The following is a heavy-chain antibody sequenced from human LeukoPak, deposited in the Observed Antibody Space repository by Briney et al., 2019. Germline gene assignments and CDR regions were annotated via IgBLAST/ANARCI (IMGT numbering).Heavy chain of an antibody. J-gene: IGHJ4*02. Sequence: PGGSLRLSCAASGFTVSSNYMSWVRQAPGKGLEWVSVIYSGGSTYYADSVKGRFTISRDNSKNTLYLQMNSLRAEDTAVYYCARLRYFDWLLSREFDYWGQGTLVTVSS. D-gene: IGHD3-9*01. CDR1: GFTVSSNY. CDR3: ARLRYFDWLLSREFDY. CDR2: IYSGGST. V-gene: IGHV3-66*01.